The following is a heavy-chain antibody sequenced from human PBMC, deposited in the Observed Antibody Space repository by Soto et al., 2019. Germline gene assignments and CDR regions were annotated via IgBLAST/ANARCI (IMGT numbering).Heavy chain of an antibody. CDR1: GFTFDDYA. J-gene: IGHJ6*02. V-gene: IGHV3-9*01. D-gene: IGHD6-13*01. CDR2: ISWNSGSI. CDR3: AKGYSSSWYDDGMDV. Sequence: EVQLVESGGGLVQPGRSLRLSCAASGFTFDDYAMHWVRQAPGKGLEWVSGISWNSGSIGYADSVKGRFTISRDNAKNSLYLQMNSLRAEDTDLYYCAKGYSSSWYDDGMDVWGQGSTVNVSS.